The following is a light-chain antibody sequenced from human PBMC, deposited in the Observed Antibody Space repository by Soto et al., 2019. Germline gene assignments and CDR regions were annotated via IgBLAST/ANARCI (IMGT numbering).Light chain of an antibody. CDR3: QQGDNWPWT. Sequence: EIVMTQSPATLSVSPGERATLSCRASQSVINNLAWYQQKPGQAPRLLIYAVSTRATGIRARFSGSGSGTEFTLTISSLQSEDFAVYYCQQGDNWPWTFGQGTKVEIK. CDR1: QSVINN. J-gene: IGKJ1*01. V-gene: IGKV3D-15*01. CDR2: AVS.